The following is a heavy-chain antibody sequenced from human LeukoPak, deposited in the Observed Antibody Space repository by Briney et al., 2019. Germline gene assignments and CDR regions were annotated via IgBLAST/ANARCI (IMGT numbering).Heavy chain of an antibody. Sequence: PGGSLRLSCAASGFTFSAYAMHWVRQAPGEGLEYVSGISTNGGSTFYADSVKGRFTISRDNSKNTLHLQMGSLRPEDTAVYYCAKGGASVTRYVDYWGQGTLVTVSS. V-gene: IGHV3-64*02. CDR2: ISTNGGST. D-gene: IGHD4-17*01. CDR1: GFTFSAYA. CDR3: AKGGASVTRYVDY. J-gene: IGHJ4*02.